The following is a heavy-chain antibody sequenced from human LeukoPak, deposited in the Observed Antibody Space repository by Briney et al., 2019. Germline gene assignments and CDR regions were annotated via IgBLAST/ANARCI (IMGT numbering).Heavy chain of an antibody. Sequence: SETLSLTCAVYGGSFSGYYWSWIRQPPGKGLEWIGEINHSGSTNYNPSLKSRVTISVDTSKNQFSLKLSSVTAADTAVYYCAGGGDYTSSWYGSRSPQPDCWGQGTLVTVSS. V-gene: IGHV4-34*01. J-gene: IGHJ4*02. D-gene: IGHD6-13*01. CDR2: INHSGST. CDR1: GGSFSGYY. CDR3: AGGGDYTSSWYGSRSPQPDC.